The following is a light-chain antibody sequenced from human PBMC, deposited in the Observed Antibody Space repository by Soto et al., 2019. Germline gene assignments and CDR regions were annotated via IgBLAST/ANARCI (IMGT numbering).Light chain of an antibody. CDR1: QSVSSSY. V-gene: IGKV3-20*01. CDR2: GAS. CDR3: QQYGSSHSIT. J-gene: IGKJ5*01. Sequence: EIVLTQSPGTLSLSPGERATLSCRASQSVSSSYLAWYQQKPGQAPRLLIYGASRRATGIPDRFSGSGSGTDFTLTISRLEPEDFAVYYCQQYGSSHSITFGQGTRLEIK.